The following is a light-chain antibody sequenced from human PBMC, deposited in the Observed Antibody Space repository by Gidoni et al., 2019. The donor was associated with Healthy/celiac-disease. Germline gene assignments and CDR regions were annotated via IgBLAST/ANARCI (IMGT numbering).Light chain of an antibody. J-gene: IGKJ2*01. V-gene: IGKV4-1*01. CDR2: WAS. CDR3: QQYYGTPYT. CDR1: QIVLYSSNNKNY. Sequence: DIVMIQSPDSLVVSLGERATINCKSSQIVLYSSNNKNYLAWYQQKPGQPPKLLIYWASTRESGVPDRFSGSGSGTNFTLTISSLQAEDVAVYYCQQYYGTPYTFGQGTKLEIK.